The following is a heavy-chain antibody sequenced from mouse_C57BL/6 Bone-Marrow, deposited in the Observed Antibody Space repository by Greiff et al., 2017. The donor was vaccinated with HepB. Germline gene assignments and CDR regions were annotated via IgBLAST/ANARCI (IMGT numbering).Heavy chain of an antibody. J-gene: IGHJ2*01. CDR2: IYPGSGST. Sequence: QVQLQQPGAELVKPGASVKMSCKASGYTFTSYWITWVKQRPGQGLEWIGDIYPGSGSTNYNEKFKSKATLTVDTSSSTAYMQLRSLTSEDSAVYYCARYTTVVAPSDYWGQGTTLTVSS. V-gene: IGHV1-55*01. CDR3: ARYTTVVAPSDY. D-gene: IGHD1-1*01. CDR1: GYTFTSYW.